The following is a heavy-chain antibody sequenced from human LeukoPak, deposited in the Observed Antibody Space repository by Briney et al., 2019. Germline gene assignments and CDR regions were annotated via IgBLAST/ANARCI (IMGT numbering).Heavy chain of an antibody. CDR3: ARGIAAAGGRWFDP. J-gene: IGHJ5*02. CDR2: INPNSGGT. V-gene: IGHV1-2*02. Sequence: GASVNVSCKASGYTFTDYYMHWVRQAPGQGLEWMGWINPNSGGTNYAQQFQGRVTMTRDTSISTAYMELGNLRSDDTAVYYCARGIAAAGGRWFDPWGQGTLVTVSS. D-gene: IGHD6-13*01. CDR1: GYTFTDYY.